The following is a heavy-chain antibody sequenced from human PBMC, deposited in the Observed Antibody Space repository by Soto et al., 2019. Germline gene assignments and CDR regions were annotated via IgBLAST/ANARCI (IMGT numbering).Heavy chain of an antibody. D-gene: IGHD3-10*01. CDR2: VSGSGGST. CDR3: AQRWSGNNYNLRATFDV. V-gene: IGHV3-23*01. J-gene: IGHJ3*01. Sequence: EVQLLESGGGLVQPGGSLRLSCAASGFTFSSYAMNWVRQAPGKGLEWVSSVSGSGGSTNYADSMNDRFTISRDNSKNMLYLEMSRLRAEHTALYYCAQRWSGNNYNLRATFDVWGQGTMVIVYS. CDR1: GFTFSSYA.